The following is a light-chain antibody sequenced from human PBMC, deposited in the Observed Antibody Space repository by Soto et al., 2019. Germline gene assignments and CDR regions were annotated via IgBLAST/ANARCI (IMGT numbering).Light chain of an antibody. CDR1: HNIERW. Sequence: IQMNQSPSTLSASVGDRVTITCRASHNIERWMAWYQQKPGKAPSLLIFDASTFHSGVPSRFSGSGSGTDFTLTISILQPDDFATYCCQQFANSTTFGQGTKVDI. J-gene: IGKJ1*01. CDR2: DAS. V-gene: IGKV1-5*01. CDR3: QQFANSTT.